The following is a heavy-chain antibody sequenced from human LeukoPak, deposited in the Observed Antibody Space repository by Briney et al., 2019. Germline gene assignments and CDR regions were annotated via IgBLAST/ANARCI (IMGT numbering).Heavy chain of an antibody. CDR3: ARAGRGLRYFDWLTYDY. V-gene: IGHV3-11*04. CDR2: ISSSGSTI. Sequence: GGSLRLSCAASGFTFSDYYMSWIRQAPGKGLEWVSYISSSGSTIYYADSVKGRFTTSRDNANNSLYLQMNSLRAEDTAVYYCARAGRGLRYFDWLTYDYWGQGTLVTVSS. D-gene: IGHD3-9*01. CDR1: GFTFSDYY. J-gene: IGHJ4*02.